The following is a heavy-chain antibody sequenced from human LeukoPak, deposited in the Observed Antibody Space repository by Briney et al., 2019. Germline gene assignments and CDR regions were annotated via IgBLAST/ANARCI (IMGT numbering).Heavy chain of an antibody. D-gene: IGHD3-16*01. V-gene: IGHV3-74*01. CDR1: GFTFSNRW. CDR2: IDTDGSST. CDR3: VRALGDYWGQGDY. J-gene: IGHJ4*02. Sequence: GGSLRLSCAASGFTFSNRWMYWVRQGPGKGLVWISDIDTDGSSTNYADSVKGRFTISRDNAKNTLYLQMNSLGAADTAVYYCVRALGDYWGQGDYWGQGTLVTVSS.